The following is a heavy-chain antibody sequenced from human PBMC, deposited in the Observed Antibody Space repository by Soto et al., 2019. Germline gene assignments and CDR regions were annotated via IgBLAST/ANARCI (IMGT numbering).Heavy chain of an antibody. CDR1: GFIFTSYT. CDR2: ISSSSTNI. V-gene: IGHV3-21*01. J-gene: IGHJ4*02. CDR3: ARGPLYYFDY. Sequence: EVHLVESGGGLVQPGGSLRLSCAASGFIFTSYTMNWVRRAPGKGLEWVSSISSSSTNIHYADSVKGRFTISRDNAKKSLYLQMNSLRAEDTAVYYCARGPLYYFDYWGQGTLVTVSS.